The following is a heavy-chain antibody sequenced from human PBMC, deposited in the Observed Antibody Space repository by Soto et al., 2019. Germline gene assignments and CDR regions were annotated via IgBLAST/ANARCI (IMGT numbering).Heavy chain of an antibody. CDR3: ARVGHYDSSGIDY. V-gene: IGHV4-34*01. D-gene: IGHD3-22*01. Sequence: SETLSLTCAVYGGSFSGYYWSWIRQPPGKGLEWIGEINHSGSTNYNPSLKSRVTISVDTSKNQFSLKLSSVTAADMAVYYCARVGHYDSSGIDYWGQGTLVTVSS. CDR1: GGSFSGYY. J-gene: IGHJ4*02. CDR2: INHSGST.